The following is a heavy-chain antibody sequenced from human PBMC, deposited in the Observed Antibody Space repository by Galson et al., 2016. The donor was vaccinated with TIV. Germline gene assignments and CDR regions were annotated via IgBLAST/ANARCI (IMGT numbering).Heavy chain of an antibody. CDR3: TRERGPGYCSSTSCYGYYGMDA. V-gene: IGHV1-69*04. J-gene: IGHJ6*02. CDR1: GGTFSRNT. Sequence: SVKVSCKASGGTFSRNTISWVRQAPGQGLEWMGRIIPILGLGSSAQKFQGRVTITADKSTTTVYMELSSLRSDDTAVYYCTRERGPGYCSSTSCYGYYGMDAWGQGTTVTVSS. D-gene: IGHD2-2*03. CDR2: IIPILGLG.